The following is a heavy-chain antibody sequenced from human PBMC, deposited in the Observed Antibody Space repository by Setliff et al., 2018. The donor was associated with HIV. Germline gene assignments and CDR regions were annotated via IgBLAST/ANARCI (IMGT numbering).Heavy chain of an antibody. D-gene: IGHD2-21*02. CDR3: AREGDGIDF. Sequence: SETLSLTCTVSGGSISSSSYYWGWLRQPPGKGLEGIGSGHYTGNTYTSPSLKRRATSSLDASKIKTSLTLTSVTSADTAVYYCAREGDGIDFWGQGTLVTVSS. V-gene: IGHV4-39*02. CDR2: GHYTGNT. CDR1: GGSISSSSYY. J-gene: IGHJ4*02.